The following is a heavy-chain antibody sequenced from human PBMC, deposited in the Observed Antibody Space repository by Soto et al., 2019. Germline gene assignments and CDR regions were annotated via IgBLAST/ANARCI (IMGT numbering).Heavy chain of an antibody. CDR2: ISHDGSKK. Sequence: GGSLRLSCVASGFKFSDYGMHWVRQAPGKGLEWVAVISHDGSKKYYADSVKGRFTISRDNSKNTLYLHMNSLRAEDTAVYYCARSVFPWGRGTLVTVSS. CDR1: GFKFSDYG. CDR3: ARSVFP. J-gene: IGHJ5*02. V-gene: IGHV3-30*03.